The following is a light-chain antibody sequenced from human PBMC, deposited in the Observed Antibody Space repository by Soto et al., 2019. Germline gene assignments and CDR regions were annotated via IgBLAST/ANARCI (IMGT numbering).Light chain of an antibody. V-gene: IGKV1-39*01. CDR2: TSG. Sequence: DIHMTQSPSSLSASVGDRVTVSCRASQRITTYVNWYQQKPGEAPKLLITTSGTLQRGVPSRFSGSGSGTDFTRTISSLQPADFATYFCQQTYSTPYTFGQGTKLEIK. CDR3: QQTYSTPYT. CDR1: QRITTY. J-gene: IGKJ2*01.